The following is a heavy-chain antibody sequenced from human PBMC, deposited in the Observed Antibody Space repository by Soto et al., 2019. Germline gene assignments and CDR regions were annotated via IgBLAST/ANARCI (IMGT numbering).Heavy chain of an antibody. D-gene: IGHD3-22*01. CDR2: IHYGGST. CDR3: VXXXXXDSSNDYGMDV. V-gene: IGHV4-30-4*01. Sequence: QVQLQESGPGLVKPSQTLSLTCTVSGGSINSGGSYWSWIRQPPGKGLEWIGYIHYGGSTYYDASLRSRVTISADTSKKPFSLXXXSVTAADTAVYXXVXXXXXDSSNDYGMDVWGQGTTVTVSS. CDR1: GGSINSGGSY. J-gene: IGHJ6*02.